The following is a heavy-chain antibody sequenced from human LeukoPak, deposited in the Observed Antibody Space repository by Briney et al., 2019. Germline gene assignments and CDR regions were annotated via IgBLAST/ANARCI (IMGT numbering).Heavy chain of an antibody. Sequence: SSETLSLTCAVYGGTFSGYYWSWIRQPPGKGLEWIGEINHSGSTNYNTSLKSRVTISVDTSKNQFSLRLSSVTAADTAVNFCARGHKGLEVWGQGATVTVSS. CDR1: GGTFSGYY. J-gene: IGHJ6*02. CDR3: ARGHKGLEV. CDR2: INHSGST. V-gene: IGHV4-34*01.